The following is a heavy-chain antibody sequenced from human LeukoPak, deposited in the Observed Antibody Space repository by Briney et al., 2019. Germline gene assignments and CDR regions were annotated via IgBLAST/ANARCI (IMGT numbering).Heavy chain of an antibody. J-gene: IGHJ4*02. CDR2: ISYSGST. Sequence: PSETLSLTCTVSGGSLSSSSNFWGWIRQPPGKGLEWIGSISYSGSTYYNPSLKSRVTISVYTSKNQFSLKLSSVTAADTAVYYCARLTPYSGSPLGDYWGQGTLVTVSS. D-gene: IGHD1-26*01. CDR3: ARLTPYSGSPLGDY. V-gene: IGHV4-39*01. CDR1: GGSLSSSSNF.